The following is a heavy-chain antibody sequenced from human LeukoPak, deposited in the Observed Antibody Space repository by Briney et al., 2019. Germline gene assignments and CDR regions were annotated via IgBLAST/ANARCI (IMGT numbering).Heavy chain of an antibody. V-gene: IGHV3-23*01. CDR2: ISGSGGST. D-gene: IGHD2-2*01. CDR1: GFTFSSYA. Sequence: GGSLRLSCAASGFTFSSYAMSWVRQAPGKGLEWVSAISGSGGSTYYADSVKGRFTISRDNSKNTLYLQMNSLRAEDTAVYYCAKGGCSSTSCYLFFDYWGQGTLVTVSS. J-gene: IGHJ4*02. CDR3: AKGGCSSTSCYLFFDY.